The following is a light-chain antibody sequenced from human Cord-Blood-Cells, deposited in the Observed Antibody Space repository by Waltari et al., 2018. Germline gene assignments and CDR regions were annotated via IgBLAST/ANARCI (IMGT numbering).Light chain of an antibody. Sequence: SYELTQPSSVSVSPGQTARITCSGDVLAKKYARWFQQKPGQAPVLVIYKDSERHSGIPERCSGSSSGTTVTLTISGAQVEDEADYSCYSAADNNRVFGGGTKLTVL. CDR2: KDS. J-gene: IGLJ3*02. CDR3: YSAADNNRV. CDR1: VLAKKY. V-gene: IGLV3-27*01.